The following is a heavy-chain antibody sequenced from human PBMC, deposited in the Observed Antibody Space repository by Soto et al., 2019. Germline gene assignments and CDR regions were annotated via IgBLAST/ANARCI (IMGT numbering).Heavy chain of an antibody. J-gene: IGHJ3*02. CDR1: GYTFITSYY. CDR2: INPTGTMT. V-gene: IGHV1-46*01. CDR3: ARDTGYDHDAFDI. Sequence: ASVKVSCKASGYTFITSYYTHWVRQAPGQGLEWMGIINPTGTMTKYSERFQGRLTMTRDTSTSTDYMELSTLTSEDTAVYFCARDTGYDHDAFDIWGQGTVVTVSS. D-gene: IGHD5-12*01.